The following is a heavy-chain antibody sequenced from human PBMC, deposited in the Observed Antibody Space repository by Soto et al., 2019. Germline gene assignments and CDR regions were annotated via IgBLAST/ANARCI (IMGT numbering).Heavy chain of an antibody. CDR2: ISYDGSNK. CDR1: GFTFSSYA. D-gene: IGHD3-22*01. Sequence: QVQLVESGGGVVQPGRSLRLSCAASGFTFSSYAMHWVRQAPGKGLERVAVISYDGSNKYYADSVKGRFTISRDNSKNTLYLQMNSLRAEDTAVYYCARDEWLLPDYYYYGMDVWGQGTTVTVSS. J-gene: IGHJ6*02. V-gene: IGHV3-30-3*01. CDR3: ARDEWLLPDYYYYGMDV.